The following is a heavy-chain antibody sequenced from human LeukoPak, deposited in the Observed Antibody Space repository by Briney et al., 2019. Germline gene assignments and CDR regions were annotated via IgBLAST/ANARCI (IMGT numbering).Heavy chain of an antibody. CDR1: GFTFSSYS. V-gene: IGHV3-21*01. CDR3: ARGRYYLDS. CDR2: ISSGSDHI. J-gene: IGHJ4*02. Sequence: PGGSLRLSCVASGFTFSSYSMNWVRQAPGKGLEWVSSISSGSDHIYYADSVKGRFTISRDNAKNTLYLQMNSLRAEDTAVYYCARGRYYLDSWGQGTLVTVSS.